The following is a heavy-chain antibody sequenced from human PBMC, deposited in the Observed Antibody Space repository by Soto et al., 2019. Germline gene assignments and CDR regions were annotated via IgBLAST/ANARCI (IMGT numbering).Heavy chain of an antibody. D-gene: IGHD6-19*01. V-gene: IGHV1-69*01. CDR1: GGTFSSYA. J-gene: IGHJ2*01. CDR3: ARDGGIAVAGTVWYFDL. Sequence: QVQLVQSGAEVKKPGSSVKVSCKASGGTFSSYAISWVRQAPGQGLEWMGGIIPIFGTANYAQKFQGRVPITADESTSTAYMELSSLRSEDTAVYYCARDGGIAVAGTVWYFDLWGRGTLVTVSS. CDR2: IIPIFGTA.